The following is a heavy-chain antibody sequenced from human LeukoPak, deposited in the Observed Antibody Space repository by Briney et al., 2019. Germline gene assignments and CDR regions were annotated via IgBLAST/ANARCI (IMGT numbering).Heavy chain of an antibody. V-gene: IGHV3-7*01. CDR3: ARAIRGSAVDTGDR. D-gene: IGHD3-10*01. CDR1: GFTFRRYW. Sequence: GSLRLSCAASGFTFRRYWMGWVRQAPGKGLEGVANIKNDGSEEYYVDSVKGRFTISRDNARNSLFLQMNSLTVEDTAVYYRARAIRGSAVDTGDRWGQGTLVTVSS. CDR2: IKNDGSEE. J-gene: IGHJ4*02.